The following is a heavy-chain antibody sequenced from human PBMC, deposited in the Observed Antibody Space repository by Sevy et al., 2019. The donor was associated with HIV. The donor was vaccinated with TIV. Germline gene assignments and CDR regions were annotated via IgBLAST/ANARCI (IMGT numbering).Heavy chain of an antibody. D-gene: IGHD3-10*01. V-gene: IGHV4-59*01. CDR2: MYYTGIT. CDR1: GGSISSYY. J-gene: IGHJ5*02. Sequence: SETLSLTCIVSGGSISSYYWSWIRQPPGKGLEWIGYMYYTGITNYNPSLKRRFTISVETSKNKVSLQLSSVTAADTAVYYCGRMNYSSAAPWSWFDPWGQGTLVTVSS. CDR3: GRMNYSSAAPWSWFDP.